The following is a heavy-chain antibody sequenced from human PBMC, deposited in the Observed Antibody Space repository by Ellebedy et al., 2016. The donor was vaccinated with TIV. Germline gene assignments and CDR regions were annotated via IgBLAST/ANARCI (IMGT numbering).Heavy chain of an antibody. Sequence: PGGSLRLSCKGSGYSFTTYWIGWVRQMPGKGLEWMGTIYPGDSETTYSPSFQAQVTISVDKTITTAYMQWSSLKASDTAMYYCARQDENYDWSDPWGQGTLVTVSS. V-gene: IGHV5-51*01. J-gene: IGHJ5*02. CDR2: IYPGDSET. D-gene: IGHD1-7*01. CDR3: ARQDENYDWSDP. CDR1: GYSFTTYW.